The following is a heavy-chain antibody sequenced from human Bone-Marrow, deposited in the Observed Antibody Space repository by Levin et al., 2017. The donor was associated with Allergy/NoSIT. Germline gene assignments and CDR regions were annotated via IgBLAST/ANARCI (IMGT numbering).Heavy chain of an antibody. D-gene: IGHD3-9*01. CDR2: INSDGSST. CDR3: ARGGILTGKKFDY. CDR1: GSTFSTYW. J-gene: IGHJ4*02. Sequence: GGSLRLSCAASGSTFSTYWTHWVRQAPGKGLVWVSGINSDGSSTTYADSVKGRFTISRDNAKNMLYLQMSGLRAEDTAVYYCARGGILTGKKFDYWGQGTLVTVSS. V-gene: IGHV3-74*01.